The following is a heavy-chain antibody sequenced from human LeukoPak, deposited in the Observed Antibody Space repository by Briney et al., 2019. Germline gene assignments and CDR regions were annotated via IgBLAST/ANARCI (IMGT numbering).Heavy chain of an antibody. CDR2: IYHSGST. V-gene: IGHV4-4*02. CDR1: GGSISSSNW. CDR3: AGRPYYYGSGSYYLGDY. Sequence: PSGTLSLTCAVSGGSISSSNWWSWVRQPPGKGLEWIGEIYHSGSTNYNPSLKSRVTISVDKSKNQFSLKLSSVTAADTAVYYCAGRPYYYGSGSYYLGDYWGQGTLVTVSS. D-gene: IGHD3-10*01. J-gene: IGHJ4*02.